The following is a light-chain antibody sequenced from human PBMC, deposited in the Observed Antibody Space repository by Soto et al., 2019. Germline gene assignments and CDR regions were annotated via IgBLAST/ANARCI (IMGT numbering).Light chain of an antibody. CDR1: QSVSGS. V-gene: IGKV3-15*01. CDR3: QQYNNWPPSIT. J-gene: IGKJ5*01. Sequence: EIVITQSSTTLSVAPGGGASPSLRASQSVSGSLAWYQQKPGQAPRLLIYGASTRATGIPARFSGSGSGTEFTLTISSLHSEDFAVYYCQQYNNWPPSITFGQGTRLEIK. CDR2: GAS.